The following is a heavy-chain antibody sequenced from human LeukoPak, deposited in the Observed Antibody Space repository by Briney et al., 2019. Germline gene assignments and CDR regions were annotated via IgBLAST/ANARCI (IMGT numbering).Heavy chain of an antibody. CDR3: ARAVLLSSPPEM. CDR2: IYYSGST. CDR1: GGSISSSSYY. Sequence: SETLSLTCTVSGGSISSSSYYWGWIRQPPGKGLEWIGSIYYSGSTYYNPSLKSRVTISVDTSKNQFSLKLSSVTAADTAVYYCARAVLLSSPPEMWGQGTLVTVSS. D-gene: IGHD2/OR15-2a*01. V-gene: IGHV4-39*07. J-gene: IGHJ4*02.